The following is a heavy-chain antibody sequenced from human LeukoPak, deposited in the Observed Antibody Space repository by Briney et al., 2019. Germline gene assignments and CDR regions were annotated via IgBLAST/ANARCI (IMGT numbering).Heavy chain of an antibody. D-gene: IGHD5-24*01. CDR1: GFTFSSYG. V-gene: IGHV3-23*01. CDR3: ATSKDGYNWPGAYYYYMDV. J-gene: IGHJ6*03. Sequence: GGSLRLSCAASGFTFSSYGMSWVRQAPGKGLEWVSAISGSGGSTYYADSVKGRFTISRDNAKKSLYLQMNSLRAEDTAVYYCATSKDGYNWPGAYYYYMDVWGKGTTVTISS. CDR2: ISGSGGST.